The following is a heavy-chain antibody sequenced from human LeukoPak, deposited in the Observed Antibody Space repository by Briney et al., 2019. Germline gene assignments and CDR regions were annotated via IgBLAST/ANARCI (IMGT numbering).Heavy chain of an antibody. CDR3: GITMIVVVTELGAFDI. Sequence: SVKVSCKASGGTFSSYAISWVRQAPGQGLEWMGRIIPILGIANYAQKFQGRVTITADKSTSTAYMELSSLRSDDTAVYYCGITMIVVVTELGAFDIWGQGTMVTVSS. J-gene: IGHJ3*02. V-gene: IGHV1-69*04. CDR1: GGTFSSYA. CDR2: IIPILGIA. D-gene: IGHD3-22*01.